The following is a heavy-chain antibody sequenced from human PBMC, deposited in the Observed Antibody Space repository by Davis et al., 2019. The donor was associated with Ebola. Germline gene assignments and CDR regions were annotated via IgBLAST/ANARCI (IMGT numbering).Heavy chain of an antibody. CDR3: AKAGGTYYDFWSGYYSGFDY. V-gene: IGHV3-23*01. Sequence: GGSLRLSCAASGFTFSSYAMSWVRQAPGKGLEWVSAISGSGGSTYYADSVKGRFTISRDNSKNTLYLQMNSLRAEDTAVYYCAKAGGTYYDFWSGYYSGFDYWGQGTLVTVSS. CDR2: ISGSGGST. CDR1: GFTFSSYA. D-gene: IGHD3-3*01. J-gene: IGHJ4*02.